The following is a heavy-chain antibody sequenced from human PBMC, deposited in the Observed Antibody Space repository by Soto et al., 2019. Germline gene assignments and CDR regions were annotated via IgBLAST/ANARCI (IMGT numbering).Heavy chain of an antibody. V-gene: IGHV4-59*01. CDR1: GGSISSYY. Sequence: PSETLSLTCTVSGGSISSYYWSWIRQPPGKGLEWIGYIYYSGSTNYNPSLKSRVTISVDTSKNQFSLKLSSVTAADTAVYYCARHWAAIYGMDVWGQGTKVTV. CDR3: ARHWAAIYGMDV. CDR2: IYYSGST. D-gene: IGHD3-16*01. J-gene: IGHJ6*02.